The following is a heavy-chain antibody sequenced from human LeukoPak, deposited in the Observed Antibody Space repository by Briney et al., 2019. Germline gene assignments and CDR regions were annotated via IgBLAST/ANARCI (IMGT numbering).Heavy chain of an antibody. CDR2: ISYDGSNK. CDR1: GFTFSSYA. CDR3: ARDPGGYDPVGSYGMDV. V-gene: IGHV3-30*04. Sequence: GRSLRLSCAASGFTFSSYAMHWVRQAPGKGLEWVAVISYDGSNKYYADSVKGRFTISRDNSKNTLYLQMNSLRAEDTAVYYCARDPGGYDPVGSYGMDVWGEGTTVTVSS. J-gene: IGHJ6*04. D-gene: IGHD5-12*01.